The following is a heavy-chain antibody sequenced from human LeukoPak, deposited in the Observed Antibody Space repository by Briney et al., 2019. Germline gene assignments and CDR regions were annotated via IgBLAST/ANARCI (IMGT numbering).Heavy chain of an antibody. V-gene: IGHV4-59*01. D-gene: IGHD3-10*01. CDR1: GGSISSYY. J-gene: IGHJ6*04. CDR2: IYYSGST. CDR3: AREGVLLWFGESSLYGMDV. Sequence: SETLSLTCTVSGGSISSYYWSWIRQPPGKGLEWIGYIYYSGSTNYNPSLKSRVTISVDTSKNQFSLKLSPVTAADTAVYYCAREGVLLWFGESSLYGMDVWGKGTTVTVSS.